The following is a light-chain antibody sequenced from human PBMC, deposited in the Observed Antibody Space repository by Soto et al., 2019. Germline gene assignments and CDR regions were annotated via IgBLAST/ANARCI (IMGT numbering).Light chain of an antibody. CDR3: QQSYSTPL. Sequence: DIKMTQLPSSRLASVGARVTTPCGASQSITAYLNWYQKKPGKAPKFLIYAASSLQSGLPSRFSGSGSGTDFTLTISSLQPEDFATYCCQQSYSTPLFGQGTRLEIK. CDR2: AAS. J-gene: IGKJ5*01. V-gene: IGKV1-39*01. CDR1: QSITAY.